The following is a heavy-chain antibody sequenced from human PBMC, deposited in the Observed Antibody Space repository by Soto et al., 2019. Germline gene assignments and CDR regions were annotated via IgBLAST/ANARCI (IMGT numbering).Heavy chain of an antibody. V-gene: IGHV1-2*02. D-gene: IGHD1-20*01. CDR3: AREWRSNWNDDQAFDI. CDR1: GYTVTGYY. J-gene: IGHJ3*02. Sequence: ASVKVSCKASGYTVTGYYMHWLRQAPGQGFEWMGWIAPSSGATHYVLQLEGRVTMTRDTSINTVYMELSGLKSDDTAVYYCAREWRSNWNDDQAFDIWGKGTIVTVSS. CDR2: IAPSSGAT.